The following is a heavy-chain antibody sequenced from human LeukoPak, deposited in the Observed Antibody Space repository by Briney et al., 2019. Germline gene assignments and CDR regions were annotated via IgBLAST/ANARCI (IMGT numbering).Heavy chain of an antibody. Sequence: GGSLRLSCAASGFTFSSYRMNWVRQAPGKGLQWVSSISSSSSYIYYADSVKGRFTISRDNAKNSQYLQMNSLRAEDTAVYYCARSSSSSTNFDYWGQGTLVTVSS. CDR3: ARSSSSSTNFDY. D-gene: IGHD6-6*01. CDR2: ISSSSSYI. J-gene: IGHJ4*02. V-gene: IGHV3-21*01. CDR1: GFTFSSYR.